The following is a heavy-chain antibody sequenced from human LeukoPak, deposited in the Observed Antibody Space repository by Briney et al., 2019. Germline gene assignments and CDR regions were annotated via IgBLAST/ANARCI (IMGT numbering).Heavy chain of an antibody. CDR1: GGSIGSSSYY. D-gene: IGHD3-10*01. CDR3: ARSHGSGSYYNLNDY. J-gene: IGHJ4*02. V-gene: IGHV4-39*07. CDR2: IYYSGST. Sequence: PSETLSLTCTVSGGSIGSSSYYWGWIRQPPGKGLEWIGSIYYSGSTYYNPSLKSRVTISVDTSKNQFSLKLSSVTAADTAVYYCARSHGSGSYYNLNDYWGQGTLVTVSS.